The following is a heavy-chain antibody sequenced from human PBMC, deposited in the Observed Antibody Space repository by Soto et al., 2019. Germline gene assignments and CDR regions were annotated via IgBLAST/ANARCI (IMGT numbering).Heavy chain of an antibody. J-gene: IGHJ5*02. V-gene: IGHV1-18*01. D-gene: IGHD2-2*01. Sequence: QVQLVQSGGEVKRPGASVKVSCKTSGYTFSNYGITWVRQSPGQHLEWLGWISLYSDGTNYAQKFPGRVSMTTDTSTTTAYMELRSLRSDDTAVYYCARVVPGAEAWFGPWGQGTLVTVSS. CDR3: ARVVPGAEAWFGP. CDR2: ISLYSDGT. CDR1: GYTFSNYG.